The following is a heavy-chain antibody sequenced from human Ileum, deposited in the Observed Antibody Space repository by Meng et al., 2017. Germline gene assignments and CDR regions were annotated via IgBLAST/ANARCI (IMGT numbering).Heavy chain of an antibody. D-gene: IGHD1-26*01. Sequence: VHVKGSGQGRVRPSEPLSLPCTVACDSVSSDNYYWSWIRQPPGKGLEWIGYVYYSGHTDCNPSLKSRLSISLDTSKNHFSLKLSSVTAADTAVYYCARTPLYSGSYYFDPWGQGALVTVSS. J-gene: IGHJ4*02. CDR1: CDSVSSDNYY. CDR2: VYYSGHT. V-gene: IGHV4-61*03. CDR3: ARTPLYSGSYYFDP.